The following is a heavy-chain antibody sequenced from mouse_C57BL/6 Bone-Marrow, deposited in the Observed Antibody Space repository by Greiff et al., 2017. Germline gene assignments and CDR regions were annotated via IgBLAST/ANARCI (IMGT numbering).Heavy chain of an antibody. D-gene: IGHD3-3*01. V-gene: IGHV5-4*01. CDR1: GYTFTSYA. CDR2: ISAGGSYT. CDR3: AREDCCEGFAY. Sequence: EVHLVEPGGGLVKPGGSLKLSCEASGYTFTSYAMSWVHQTPEQRLEWVATISAGGSYTYYPDNVKGRFTISRDNAKNNPYLQLSHLKSEDTAMYYCAREDCCEGFAYWGQGTLVTVSA. J-gene: IGHJ3*01.